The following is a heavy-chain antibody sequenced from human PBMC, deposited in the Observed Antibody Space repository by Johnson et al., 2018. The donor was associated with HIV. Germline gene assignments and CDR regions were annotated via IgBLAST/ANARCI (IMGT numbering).Heavy chain of an antibody. CDR1: GFTLSSYW. Sequence: VQLVESGGGLVQPGGSLRLSCAASGFTLSSYWMHWVRQVPGKGPVWVSRINSDGSSSAYADSVKGRFTISRDNSKDTLYLQMNNLTTEDTAVYYCARDYRGRTVDAFDVWGQGTLVIVSS. V-gene: IGHV3-74*01. J-gene: IGHJ3*01. CDR2: INSDGSSS. CDR3: ARDYRGRTVDAFDV. D-gene: IGHD3-16*02.